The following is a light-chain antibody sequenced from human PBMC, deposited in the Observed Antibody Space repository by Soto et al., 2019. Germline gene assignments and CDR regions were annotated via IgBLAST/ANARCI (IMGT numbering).Light chain of an antibody. V-gene: IGKV3-20*01. CDR1: QIVSSIY. CDR3: QQYGSSPPIT. CDR2: GAS. J-gene: IGKJ5*01. Sequence: EIVLTQSPGTLSLSPGERATLSCRASQIVSSIYLAWYQQKPGQAPRLLIYGASSRATGIPDRFSGSGSGTDFTLTISRLEPEDFAVYYCQQYGSSPPITFGQGTRLEIK.